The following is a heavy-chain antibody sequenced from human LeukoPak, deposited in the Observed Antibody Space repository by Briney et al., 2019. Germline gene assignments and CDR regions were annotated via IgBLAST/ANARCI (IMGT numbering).Heavy chain of an antibody. CDR3: ARDAKRGKRFLKWSTGYYYGMDV. CDR1: GGSISSYY. J-gene: IGHJ6*02. CDR2: IYTSGST. Sequence: PSETLSLTCTVSGGSISSYYWSWIRQPAGKGLEWIGRIYTSGSTNYNPSLKSRVAMSVDTSKNQFSLKLSSVTAADTAVYYCARDAKRGKRFLKWSTGYYYGMDVWGQGTTVTVSS. D-gene: IGHD3-3*01. V-gene: IGHV4-4*07.